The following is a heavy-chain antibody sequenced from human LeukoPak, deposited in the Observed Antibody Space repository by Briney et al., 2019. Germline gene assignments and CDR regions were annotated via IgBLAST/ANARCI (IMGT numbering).Heavy chain of an antibody. Sequence: SVKVSCKASGGTFTSYAISWVRQAPGQGLEWMGRIIPILGIANYAQKFQGRVTITADKSTSTAYLELSSLRSEDTAVYYCARDSPHDSSGYLGYWGQGTLVTVSS. V-gene: IGHV1-69*04. CDR1: GGTFTSYA. CDR2: IIPILGIA. D-gene: IGHD3-22*01. J-gene: IGHJ4*02. CDR3: ARDSPHDSSGYLGY.